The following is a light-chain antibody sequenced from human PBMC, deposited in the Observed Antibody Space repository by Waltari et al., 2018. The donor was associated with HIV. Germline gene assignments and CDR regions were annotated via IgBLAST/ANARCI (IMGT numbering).Light chain of an antibody. CDR3: AAWDDSLSGVV. Sequence: QSVLTQPPSASATPGQRVTISCSGSNSNIGSTYVYWYQQLPGTTPKLLISTNNQRPPGVHDRFADSKTGTSASLAISGLRSEDEADYYWAAWDDSLSGVVFGGGTKLTVL. CDR2: TNN. CDR1: NSNIGSTY. V-gene: IGLV1-47*01. J-gene: IGLJ2*01.